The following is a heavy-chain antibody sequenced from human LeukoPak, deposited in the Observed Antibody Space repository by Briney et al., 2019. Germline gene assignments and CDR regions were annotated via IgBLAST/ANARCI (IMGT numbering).Heavy chain of an antibody. CDR3: AKLGGERELPLDY. J-gene: IGHJ4*02. D-gene: IGHD1-26*01. V-gene: IGHV3-30*09. Sequence: PGRSLRLSCAASGFTFSSYAMHWVRQAPGKGLEWVAVISYDGSNKYYADSVKGRFAISRDNSKNTLYLQMNSLRAEDTAVYYCAKLGGERELPLDYWGQGTLVTVSS. CDR2: ISYDGSNK. CDR1: GFTFSSYA.